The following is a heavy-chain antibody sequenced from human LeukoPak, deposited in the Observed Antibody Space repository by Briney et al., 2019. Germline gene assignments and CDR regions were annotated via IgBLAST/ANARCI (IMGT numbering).Heavy chain of an antibody. J-gene: IGHJ4*02. V-gene: IGHV3-23*01. Sequence: GGSLRLSCAASGFTFSSYAMSWVRQAQGKGLECVSAITSSGSSTYYADSVKGRFTISRDNSQNTLYLQMNSLRAEDTAVYYCAKEKGFSSGWEHFDYWGQGTLVTVSS. D-gene: IGHD6-19*01. CDR2: ITSSGSST. CDR3: AKEKGFSSGWEHFDY. CDR1: GFTFSSYA.